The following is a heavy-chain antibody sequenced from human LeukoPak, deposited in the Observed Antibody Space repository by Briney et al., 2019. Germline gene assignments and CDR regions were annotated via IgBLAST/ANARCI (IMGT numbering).Heavy chain of an antibody. J-gene: IGHJ4*02. CDR3: VRDRYCSRTSCYYLDY. CDR1: GFTFSSYW. Sequence: GGSLRLSCAASGFTFSSYWMSLVRQAPGKGLEWVVNIKQDGSEKNYVDSVKGRFTIFRDNAKNSLYLQMNSLRAEDTAVYYCVRDRYCSRTSCYYLDYWGQGTLVTVSS. D-gene: IGHD2-2*01. CDR2: IKQDGSEK. V-gene: IGHV3-7*01.